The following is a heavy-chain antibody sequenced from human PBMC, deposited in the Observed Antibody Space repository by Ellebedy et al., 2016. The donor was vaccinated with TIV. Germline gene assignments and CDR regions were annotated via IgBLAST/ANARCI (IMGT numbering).Heavy chain of an antibody. J-gene: IGHJ4*02. V-gene: IGHV3-11*05. D-gene: IGHD4-23*01. Sequence: GESLKISXAASGFTFSDYYMSWIRQAPGKGLEWVSYISSSSSYTNYADSVKGRFTISRDNAKNSLYLQMNSLRAEDTAVYYCARVPNGGIDYWGQGTLVTVSS. CDR1: GFTFSDYY. CDR3: ARVPNGGIDY. CDR2: ISSSSSYT.